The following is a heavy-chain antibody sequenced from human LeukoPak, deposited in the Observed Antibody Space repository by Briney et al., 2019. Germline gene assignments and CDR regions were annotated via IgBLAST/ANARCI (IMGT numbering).Heavy chain of an antibody. J-gene: IGHJ4*02. Sequence: GGSLRLSCAASGFTFSSYSMNWVRQAPGKGLEWVSSISSSSSYIYYADSVKGRFTISRDNAKNSLYLQMNSLRAEDTAVYYCARGTGLTGDSYALLDYWGQGTLVTVSS. V-gene: IGHV3-21*01. CDR1: GFTFSSYS. CDR3: ARGTGLTGDSYALLDY. D-gene: IGHD3-9*01. CDR2: ISSSSSYI.